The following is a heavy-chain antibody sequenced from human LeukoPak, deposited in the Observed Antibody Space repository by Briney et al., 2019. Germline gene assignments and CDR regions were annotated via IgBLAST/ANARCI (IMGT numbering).Heavy chain of an antibody. CDR1: GFTFSSYG. CDR3: ARGALRYFDSLFDY. D-gene: IGHD3-9*01. V-gene: IGHV3-48*01. J-gene: IGHJ4*02. Sequence: PGGSLRLSCAASGFTFSSYGMNWVRQAPGKGLEWVSYISSSSSTIYYADSVKGRFTISRDNAKNSLYLQMNSLRAEDTAVYYCARGALRYFDSLFDYWGQGTLVTVSS. CDR2: ISSSSSTI.